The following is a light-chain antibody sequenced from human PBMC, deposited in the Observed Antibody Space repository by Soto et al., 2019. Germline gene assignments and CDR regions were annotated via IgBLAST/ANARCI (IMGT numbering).Light chain of an antibody. V-gene: IGLV2-14*03. J-gene: IGLJ3*02. CDR1: SSDVAAYNY. Sequence: QSALTQPASVSGSPGQSIAISCTGTSSDVAAYNYVSWYQQHPGKAPKLMIYDVSNRLSGVSNRFSGSKSDNTASLTISGLQAEDEADYYCTSYTTSTTWVFGGGTKLTVL. CDR2: DVS. CDR3: TSYTTSTTWV.